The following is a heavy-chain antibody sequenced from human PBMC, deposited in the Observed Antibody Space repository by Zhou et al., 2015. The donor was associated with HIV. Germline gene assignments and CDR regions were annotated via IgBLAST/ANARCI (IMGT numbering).Heavy chain of an antibody. CDR2: IIPIFGTA. Sequence: QVQLVQSGAEVKKPGSSVKVSCKASGGTFSSYAISWVRQAPGQGLEWMGGIIPIFGTANYAQKFQGRVTITADESTSTAYMELSSLRSEDTAVYYCAREGCTSCYDRTDHYTNWFDPWGQGTLVTVSS. D-gene: IGHD2-2*01. J-gene: IGHJ5*02. V-gene: IGHV1-69*01. CDR1: GGTFSSYA. CDR3: AREGCTSCYDRTDHYTNWFDP.